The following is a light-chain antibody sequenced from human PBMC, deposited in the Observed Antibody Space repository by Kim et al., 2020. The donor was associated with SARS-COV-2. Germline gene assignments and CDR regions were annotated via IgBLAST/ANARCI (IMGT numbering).Light chain of an antibody. Sequence: ASVGDRVPITCRASQGISSYVAWYQQKPGEVPRPLIYDASALQSGVPSRFSGSGSGTDFTLTISGLQPEDVATYYCQKYNGAPWTFGQGTKVDIK. J-gene: IGKJ1*01. CDR3: QKYNGAPWT. CDR1: QGISSY. V-gene: IGKV1-27*01. CDR2: DAS.